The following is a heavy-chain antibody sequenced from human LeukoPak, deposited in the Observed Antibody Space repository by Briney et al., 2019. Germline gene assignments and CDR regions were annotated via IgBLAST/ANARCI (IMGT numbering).Heavy chain of an antibody. CDR2: MNPNSGNT. D-gene: IGHD2-15*01. Sequence: ASVKVSCKASGYTFTSYDINWVRQATGQGLEWMGWMNPNSGNTRYAQKFQGRVTMTRNTSISTAYMELSSLRSEDTAVYYCARGRGGTNLRHFDYWGQGTLVTVSS. CDR1: GYTFTSYD. J-gene: IGHJ4*02. CDR3: ARGRGGTNLRHFDY. V-gene: IGHV1-8*01.